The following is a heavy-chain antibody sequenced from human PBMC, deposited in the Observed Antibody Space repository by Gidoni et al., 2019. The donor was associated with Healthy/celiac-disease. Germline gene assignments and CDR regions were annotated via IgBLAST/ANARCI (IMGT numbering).Heavy chain of an antibody. CDR3: ARDHPLCGGDCFDY. J-gene: IGHJ4*02. CDR1: GYTFTGYY. D-gene: IGHD2-21*01. V-gene: IGHV1-2*06. Sequence: QVQLVQSGAEVKKPGASVKVSCKASGYTFTGYYMHWVRQAPGQGLEWMGRINPNSGGTNYSQKFQGRVTMTRDTSISTAYMELSRLRSDDTAVYYCARDHPLCGGDCFDYWGQGTLVTVSS. CDR2: INPNSGGT.